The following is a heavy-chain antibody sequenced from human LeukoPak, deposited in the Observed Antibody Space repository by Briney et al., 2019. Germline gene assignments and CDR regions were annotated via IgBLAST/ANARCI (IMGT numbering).Heavy chain of an antibody. V-gene: IGHV4-30-4*08. J-gene: IGHJ4*02. Sequence: SETLSLTCTVSGGSISSGDYYWSWIRQPPGKGLEWIGYIYYSGSTYYNPSLKSRDTISVDTSKNQFSLKLNSVTAADTAVYSCARLPFNSGYEYIDCWGQGTLVIVSS. D-gene: IGHD5-12*01. CDR2: IYYSGST. CDR3: ARLPFNSGYEYIDC. CDR1: GGSISSGDYY.